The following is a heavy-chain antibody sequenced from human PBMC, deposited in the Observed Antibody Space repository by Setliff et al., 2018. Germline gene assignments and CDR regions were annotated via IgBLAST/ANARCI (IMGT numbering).Heavy chain of an antibody. D-gene: IGHD2-21*02. V-gene: IGHV4-34*01. Sequence: SETLSLTCAVYGESFSGHYWSWIRQPPGKGLEWIGEINHSGSTNYNPSLKSRVTISVDTSKNQFSLKLSSVAAADTAVYYCARGFNVCGGGACYTDGPYYFDYWGLGTLVTVSS. J-gene: IGHJ4*02. CDR3: ARGFNVCGGGACYTDGPYYFDY. CDR1: GESFSGHY. CDR2: INHSGST.